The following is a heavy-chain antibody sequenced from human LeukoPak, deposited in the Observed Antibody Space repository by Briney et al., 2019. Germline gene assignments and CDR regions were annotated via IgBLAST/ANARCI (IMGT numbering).Heavy chain of an antibody. CDR3: ARLGPAAGTSFDY. CDR2: IYHSGST. J-gene: IGHJ4*02. D-gene: IGHD6-13*01. Sequence: SETLSLTCTVSGYSISSGYYWGWIRQPPGKGLEWIGSIYHSGSTYYNPSLKSRVTISVDTSKNQFSLKLSSVTAADTAVYYCARLGPAAGTSFDYWGQGTLVTVSS. CDR1: GYSISSGYY. V-gene: IGHV4-38-2*02.